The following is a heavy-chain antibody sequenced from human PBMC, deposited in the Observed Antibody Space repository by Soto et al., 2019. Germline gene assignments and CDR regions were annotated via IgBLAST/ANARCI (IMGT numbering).Heavy chain of an antibody. CDR2: INPYNGNT. Sequence: QVQLVQSGGEVKKPGASVKVSCKASGFTFAIYGITWVRQAPGQGLEWMGWINPYNGNTNYAQKFQGRVTMTTDTSTTPGYMELRSLRSDDTAVYYCARVVAAAPVYYGLDVW. D-gene: IGHD2-15*01. CDR3: ARVVAAAPVYYGLDV. V-gene: IGHV1-18*01. J-gene: IGHJ6*01. CDR1: GFTFAIYG.